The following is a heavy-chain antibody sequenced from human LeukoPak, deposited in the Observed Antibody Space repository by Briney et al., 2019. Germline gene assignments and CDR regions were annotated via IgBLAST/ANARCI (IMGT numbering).Heavy chain of an antibody. CDR1: GFTISNFW. J-gene: IGHJ4*02. CDR2: ISSSSSYI. D-gene: IGHD1-26*01. CDR3: ARDLAGATTY. Sequence: PGGSLRLSCAASGFTISNFWMNWVRQAPGKGLEWVSSISSSSSYIYYADSVKGRSTISRDNAKNSLYLQMNSLRAEDTAVYYCARDLAGATTYWGQGTLVTVSS. V-gene: IGHV3-21*01.